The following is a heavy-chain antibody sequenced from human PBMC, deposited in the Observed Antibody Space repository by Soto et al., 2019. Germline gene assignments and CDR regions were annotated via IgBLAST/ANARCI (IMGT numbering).Heavy chain of an antibody. CDR1: GGSVSSGSYY. J-gene: IGHJ4*02. CDR2: MSHSGGT. D-gene: IGHD6-13*01. Sequence: SETLSLTCAVYGGSVSSGSYYWSWIRQPPGKGLEWIGEMSHSGGTHFNPSLKSRVTISVDTSKNQFSLKLSSVTAADTAVYYCASSYSSSPVDYWGQGTLVTVSS. CDR3: ASSYSSSPVDY. V-gene: IGHV4-61*01.